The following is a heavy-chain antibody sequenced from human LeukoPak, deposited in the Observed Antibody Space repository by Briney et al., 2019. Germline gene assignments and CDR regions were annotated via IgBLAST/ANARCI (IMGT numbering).Heavy chain of an antibody. CDR1: GGTFSSYA. Sequence: ASVKVSCKASGGTFSSYAISWVRQAPGQGLEWMGGIIPIFGTANYAQKFQGRVTITADESTSTAYMELSSLRSEDTAVYYCATVGIAARLAYYGMDVWGQGTTVTVSS. J-gene: IGHJ6*02. V-gene: IGHV1-69*13. D-gene: IGHD6-6*01. CDR3: ATVGIAARLAYYGMDV. CDR2: IIPIFGTA.